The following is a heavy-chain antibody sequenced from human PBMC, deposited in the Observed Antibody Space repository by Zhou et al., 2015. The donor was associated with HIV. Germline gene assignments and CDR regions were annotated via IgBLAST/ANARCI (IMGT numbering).Heavy chain of an antibody. V-gene: IGHV1-69*06. CDR2: IIPIFGTA. J-gene: IGHJ4*02. Sequence: QVQLVQSGAEVKKPGSSVKVSCKASGGTFSSYAISWVRQAPGQGLEWMGGIIPIFGTANYAQKFQGRVTITADKSTSTAYMELSSLRSEDTAVYYCAREGEVGITGTTVRLGYWGQGTLVTVSS. CDR3: AREGEVGITGTTVRLGY. CDR1: GGTFSSYA. D-gene: IGHD1-7*01.